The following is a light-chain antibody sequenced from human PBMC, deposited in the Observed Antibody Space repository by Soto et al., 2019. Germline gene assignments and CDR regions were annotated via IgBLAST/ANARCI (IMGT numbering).Light chain of an antibody. CDR3: QQRNVWPPVT. Sequence: EVVTTQSPATLSVSPGERASLSCSASQGLGTNLAWYQQKPGQAPRLLIYAASTRATGVPGRFSGSGSGTDFTLTISSLEPEDSAVYYCQQRNVWPPVTFGQGTRLETK. V-gene: IGKV3-11*01. CDR1: QGLGTN. J-gene: IGKJ5*01. CDR2: AAS.